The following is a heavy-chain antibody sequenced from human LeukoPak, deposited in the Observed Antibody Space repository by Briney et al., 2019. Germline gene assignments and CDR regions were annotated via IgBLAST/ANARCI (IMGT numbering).Heavy chain of an antibody. D-gene: IGHD5-18*01. CDR1: GFTFHDYA. CDR2: ITWDGSVT. J-gene: IGHJ4*02. Sequence: GGSLRLSCAVSGFTFHDYAIHWVRQAPGKGLEWLSLITWDGSVTHYADSVKGQFTVSRDNGRNSLYLQMSSLRPEDTALYYCAKDRLGYTYGYIDYWGQGTLVTVSS. V-gene: IGHV3-43D*03. CDR3: AKDRLGYTYGYIDY.